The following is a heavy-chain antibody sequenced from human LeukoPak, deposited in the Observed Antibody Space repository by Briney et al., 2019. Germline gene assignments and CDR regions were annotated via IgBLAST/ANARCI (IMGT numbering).Heavy chain of an antibody. V-gene: IGHV4-39*07. CDR2: IYYSGST. J-gene: IGHJ4*02. CDR1: GGSISSSSYY. D-gene: IGHD3-16*01. CDR3: AVTGPTWRFDY. Sequence: PSETLSLTCTVSGGSISSSSYYWGWIRQPPGKGLEWIGSIYYSGSTYYNPSLKSRVTISVDTSKNQFSLKLSSVTAADTAVYYCAVTGPTWRFDYWGQGTLVTVSS.